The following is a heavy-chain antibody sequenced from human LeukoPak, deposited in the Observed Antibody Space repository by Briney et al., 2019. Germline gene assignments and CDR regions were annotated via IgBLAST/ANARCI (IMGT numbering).Heavy chain of an antibody. CDR1: GGSISSGGYY. CDR3: ARDDY. CDR2: IYHSGST. J-gene: IGHJ4*02. V-gene: IGHV4-30-2*01. Sequence: SETLSLTCTVSGGSISSGGYYWSWIRQPPGKGLEWIGYIYHSGSTYYNPSLKGRVTISVDRSKNQFSLKLSSVTAADTAVYYCARDDYWGQGTLVTVSS.